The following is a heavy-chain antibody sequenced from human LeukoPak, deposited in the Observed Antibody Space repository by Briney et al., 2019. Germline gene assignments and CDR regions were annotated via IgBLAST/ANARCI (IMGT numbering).Heavy chain of an antibody. CDR1: GFTVSSYD. CDR3: ARVGYSGTYDY. J-gene: IGHJ4*02. V-gene: IGHV3-13*01. CDR2: IGTAGDT. Sequence: QPGGSLRLSCAASGFTVSSYDMHWVRQTTEKGLEWVSAIGTAGDTYYPGSVKGRFTISRENAKNSLYLQMNTLRAGDTAVYYCARVGYSGTYDYWGQGTLVTVSS. D-gene: IGHD1-26*01.